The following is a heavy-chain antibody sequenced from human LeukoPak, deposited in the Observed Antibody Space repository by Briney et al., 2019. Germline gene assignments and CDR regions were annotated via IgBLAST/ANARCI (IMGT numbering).Heavy chain of an antibody. J-gene: IGHJ4*02. V-gene: IGHV4-39*01. Sequence: PETLSLACTVSGGSISSSLYYWGWIRQPPGNGLEWIGSIYHTGTTHYNPSLKSRVTISVDMSKNQFFLKLSSVTAADTAVYYCARPFCGGDCSPLGDWGQGTLVTVSS. CDR3: ARPFCGGDCSPLGD. CDR1: GGSISSSLYY. D-gene: IGHD2-21*02. CDR2: IYHTGTT.